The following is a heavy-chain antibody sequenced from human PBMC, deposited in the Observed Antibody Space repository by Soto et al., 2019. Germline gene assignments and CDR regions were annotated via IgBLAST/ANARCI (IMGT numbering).Heavy chain of an antibody. CDR1: GFTFSNSA. Sequence: SVKVSCKASGFTFSNSAIQWMRQARGERLEWIGWIVVGSGNTNYAQKIQERVTIIRDMSTSTSYMELSSLTSEDTAVYYCVFCTTTSSSGKFEFCGQGPLVTLFS. J-gene: IGHJ4*02. D-gene: IGHD2-2*01. CDR2: IVVGSGNT. V-gene: IGHV1-58*02. CDR3: VFCTTTSSSGKFEF.